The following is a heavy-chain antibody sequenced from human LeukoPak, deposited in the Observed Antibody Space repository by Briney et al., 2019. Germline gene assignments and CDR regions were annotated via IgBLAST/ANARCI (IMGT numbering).Heavy chain of an antibody. J-gene: IGHJ4*02. V-gene: IGHV3-23*01. D-gene: IGHD6-19*01. CDR2: ISGSGGST. CDR1: GFTFSNYA. Sequence: GGSLRLSCAATGFTFSNYAMSWVRQAPGKGLEWVSSISGSGGSTYYADSVKGRFTISRDNSKNTLCLQMNSLRAEDTAVYYCANVGAPVAGDFDSWGQGTLVTVSS. CDR3: ANVGAPVAGDFDS.